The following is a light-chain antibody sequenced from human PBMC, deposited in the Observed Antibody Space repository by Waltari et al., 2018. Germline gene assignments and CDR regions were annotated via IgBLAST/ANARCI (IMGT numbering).Light chain of an antibody. V-gene: IGKV3-20*01. CDR3: QQYADSPFT. Sequence: EIVVTQSPGTLSLFPGERATLSCWASHSVTNTYLACFQQKPGQAPRLLSYGASTRAAGVPDRFSGSGSGTHFTLTISRLEPEDIAMYYCQQYADSPFTFGPGTKVELK. CDR2: GAS. CDR1: HSVTNTY. J-gene: IGKJ3*01.